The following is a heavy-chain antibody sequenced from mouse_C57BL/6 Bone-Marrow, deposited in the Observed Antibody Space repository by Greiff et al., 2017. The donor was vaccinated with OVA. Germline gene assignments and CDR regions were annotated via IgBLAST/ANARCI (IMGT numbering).Heavy chain of an antibody. V-gene: IGHV1-81*01. Sequence: LQESGAELARPGASVKLSCKASGYTFTSYGISWVKQRTGQGLEWIGEIYPRSGNTYYNEKFKGKATLTADKSSSTAYMELRSLTSEDSAVYFCANHYYGSSSFAYWGQGTLVTVSA. D-gene: IGHD1-1*01. CDR3: ANHYYGSSSFAY. CDR1: GYTFTSYG. J-gene: IGHJ3*01. CDR2: IYPRSGNT.